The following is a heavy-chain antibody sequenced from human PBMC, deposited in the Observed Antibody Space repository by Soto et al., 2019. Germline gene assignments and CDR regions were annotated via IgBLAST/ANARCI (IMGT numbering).Heavy chain of an antibody. J-gene: IGHJ4*02. Sequence: GGSLRLSCAASGFTFSSYGMHWVRQAPGKGLEWVAVIWYDGSNKYYADSVKGRFTISRDNSKNTLYLQMNSLRAEDTAVYYCARDGYFDWLLSEYYFDYWGQGTLVTVSS. CDR1: GFTFSSYG. CDR3: ARDGYFDWLLSEYYFDY. CDR2: IWYDGSNK. D-gene: IGHD3-9*01. V-gene: IGHV3-33*01.